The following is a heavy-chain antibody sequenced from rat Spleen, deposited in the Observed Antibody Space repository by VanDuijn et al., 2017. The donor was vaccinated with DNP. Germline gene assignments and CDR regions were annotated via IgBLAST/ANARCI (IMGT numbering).Heavy chain of an antibody. CDR1: GFIFSKYG. Sequence: EVQLVESGGGLVQPGRSLKLSCAASGFIFSKYGMAWVRQAPTKGLEWVASISTVGDNAYYRDSVKGRFTISRDNAKSTLYLQMNSLRSEDMATYYCARHLSDGSYYYSYAMDAWGQGTSVTVSS. J-gene: IGHJ4*01. CDR2: ISTVGDNA. CDR3: ARHLSDGSYYYSYAMDA. D-gene: IGHD1-12*02. V-gene: IGHV5S23*01.